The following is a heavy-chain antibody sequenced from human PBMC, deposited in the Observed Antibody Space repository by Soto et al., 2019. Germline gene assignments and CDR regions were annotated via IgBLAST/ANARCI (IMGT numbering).Heavy chain of an antibody. CDR1: GYTFTSYG. D-gene: IGHD2-15*01. CDR3: ARDPGGECSGGSCYSDYYYYYGMDV. V-gene: IGHV1-18*01. J-gene: IGHJ6*02. CDR2: ISAYNGNT. Sequence: GAPVKVSCKASGYTFTSYGISWVRHAPGQGLEWMGWISAYNGNTNYAQKLQGRVTMTTDTSTSTAYMELRSLRSADTAVYDCARDPGGECSGGSCYSDYYYYYGMDVWGQATTVTVSS.